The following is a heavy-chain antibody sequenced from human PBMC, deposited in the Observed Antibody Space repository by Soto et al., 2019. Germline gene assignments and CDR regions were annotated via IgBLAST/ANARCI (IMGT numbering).Heavy chain of an antibody. D-gene: IGHD1-1*01. CDR1: GFTFSYHA. Sequence: QVQLVESGGGVVQPGRSLRLSCAASGFTFSYHALNWVRQAPGKGLEWGAVISYDGDNKYIAESVKGRFTISRDNSKNTVSLQMNSRRTEDTAMYFCARGTTTSAFSAMDVWGQGTTVTVSS. CDR2: ISYDGDNK. V-gene: IGHV3-30-3*01. J-gene: IGHJ6*02. CDR3: ARGTTTSAFSAMDV.